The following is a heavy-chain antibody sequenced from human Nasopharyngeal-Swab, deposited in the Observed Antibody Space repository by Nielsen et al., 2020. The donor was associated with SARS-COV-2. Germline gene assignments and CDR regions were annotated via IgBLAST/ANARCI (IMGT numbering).Heavy chain of an antibody. CDR1: GFIFSASA. CDR3: TTDFYLDY. J-gene: IGHJ4*02. CDR2: IGDKDHNYAK. V-gene: IGHV3-73*01. Sequence: GASLKISCAASGFIFSASAIHWVRQASGKGLQWVGRIGDKDHNYAKTYGASVQGRFTISRDDSKNPAVLQMVSLKTEDTTRYYCTTDFYLDYWGQGTLVTVSS.